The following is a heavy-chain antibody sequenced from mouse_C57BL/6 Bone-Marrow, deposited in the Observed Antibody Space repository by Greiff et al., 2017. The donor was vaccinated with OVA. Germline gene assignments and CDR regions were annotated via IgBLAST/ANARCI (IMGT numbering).Heavy chain of an antibody. CDR1: GYTFTSYW. Sequence: QVQLQQPGAELVRPGTSVKLSCKASGYTFTSYWMHWVKQRPGQGLEWIGVIDPSDSYTNYNQKFKGKATLTVDTSSSTAYMQLSSLTSEDSAVYSCARNFPHYYGSSYGYWGQGTTLTVSS. CDR2: IDPSDSYT. CDR3: ARNFPHYYGSSYGY. D-gene: IGHD1-1*01. V-gene: IGHV1-59*01. J-gene: IGHJ2*01.